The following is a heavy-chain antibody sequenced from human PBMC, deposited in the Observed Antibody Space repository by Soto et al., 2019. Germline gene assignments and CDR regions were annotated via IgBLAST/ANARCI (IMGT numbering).Heavy chain of an antibody. CDR1: GFTFSNFW. CDR2: IKHDGGET. Sequence: GGSLRLSCAASGFTFSNFWMSWVRQAPGKGLVWVANIKHDGGETYYVDSVKGRFTISRDNAKNSLYLQMYSLRAEDKGVYYCAREGDCSGGSCYSGLHSWGQGTLVTVSS. D-gene: IGHD2-15*01. CDR3: AREGDCSGGSCYSGLHS. V-gene: IGHV3-7*01. J-gene: IGHJ5*02.